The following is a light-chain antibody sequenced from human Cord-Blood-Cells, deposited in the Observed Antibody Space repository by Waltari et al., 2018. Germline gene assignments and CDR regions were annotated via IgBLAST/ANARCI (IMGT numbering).Light chain of an antibody. V-gene: IGLV2-23*01. CDR1: SSDVGWYNL. Sequence: QSALTQPASVSGSPGQSITISCTGTSSDVGWYNLVSWYQQHPGRAPRLMVCEGSKRPSVVSHRFSGSESGTTSSRTISGLQAEDEADYYCCSYAGSSTWVFGGGTKLTVL. CDR2: EGS. CDR3: CSYAGSSTWV. J-gene: IGLJ3*02.